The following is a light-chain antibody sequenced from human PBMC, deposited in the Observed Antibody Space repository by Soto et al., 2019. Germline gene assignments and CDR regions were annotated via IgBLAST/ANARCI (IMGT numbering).Light chain of an antibody. Sequence: EIVLTQSPGTLSLSPGERATLSCRASQSVSSSYLAWYQQKPGQAPRLLIYGASSRATGIPDRFSGSGSGTDFTLTISRLEPEDFAVYYCQQYGRSPFTFGPGIKVDI. V-gene: IGKV3-20*01. J-gene: IGKJ3*01. CDR2: GAS. CDR3: QQYGRSPFT. CDR1: QSVSSSY.